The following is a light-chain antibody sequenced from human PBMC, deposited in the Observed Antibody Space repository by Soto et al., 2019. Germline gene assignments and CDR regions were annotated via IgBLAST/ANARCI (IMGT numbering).Light chain of an antibody. CDR3: QLDGSSPPGVT. CDR1: QTISSSY. Sequence: EIVLTQSPGTLSFSPGERATLSCRASQTISSSYLAWYQQKPGQAPRLLINAATTSSTDIPDRFSGSGSGTDFTLTISRLEPEYFAGYSCQLDGSSPPGVTFGAGTKVDI. J-gene: IGKJ3*01. V-gene: IGKV3-20*01. CDR2: AAT.